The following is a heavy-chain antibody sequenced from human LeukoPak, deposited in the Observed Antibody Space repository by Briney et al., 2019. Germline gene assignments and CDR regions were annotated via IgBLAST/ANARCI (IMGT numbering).Heavy chain of an antibody. J-gene: IGHJ4*02. D-gene: IGHD4-17*01. CDR2: FDPEDGET. CDR3: ATDLGLRLLDY. V-gene: IGHV1-24*01. Sequence: ASVKVSCKVSGDTLTELSMHWVRQAPGKGLEWMGGFDPEDGETIYAQNFQGRVTMTDDTSTDTAYMELSSLRSEDTAVYYCATDLGLRLLDYWGQGTLVTVSS. CDR1: GDTLTELS.